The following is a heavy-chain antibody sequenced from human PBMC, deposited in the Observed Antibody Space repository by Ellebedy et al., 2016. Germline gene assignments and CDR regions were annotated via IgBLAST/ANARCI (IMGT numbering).Heavy chain of an antibody. D-gene: IGHD2-2*01. V-gene: IGHV4-34*01. Sequence: SETLSLTXAVYGGSFSGYYWSWIRQPPGKGLEWIGEINHSGSTNYNPSLKSRVTISVDTSKNQFSLKLSSVTAADTAVYYCARGGYCSSTSCYPPTYNWFDPWGQGTLVTVSS. CDR1: GGSFSGYY. CDR3: ARGGYCSSTSCYPPTYNWFDP. CDR2: INHSGST. J-gene: IGHJ5*02.